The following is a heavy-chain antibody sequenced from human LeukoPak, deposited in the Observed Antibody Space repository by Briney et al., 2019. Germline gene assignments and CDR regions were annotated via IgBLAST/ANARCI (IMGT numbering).Heavy chain of an antibody. CDR2: ISAYNGNR. D-gene: IGHD3-22*01. CDR1: GYTFTNYG. J-gene: IGHJ3*02. Sequence: ASVKASCKASGYTFTNYGISWVRQAPGQGLEWMGWISAYNGNRNYAQKLQGRVTMTTDTSTSTAYMELRSRRSDATAVYFCARHRLHRIYDYTTGYYHDACDIWGQGTMVTV. V-gene: IGHV1-18*01. CDR3: ARHRLHRIYDYTTGYYHDACDI.